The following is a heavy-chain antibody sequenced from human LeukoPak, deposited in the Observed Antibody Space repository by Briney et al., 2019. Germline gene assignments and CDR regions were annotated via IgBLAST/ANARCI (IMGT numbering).Heavy chain of an antibody. CDR1: GGSISSSSYY. V-gene: IGHV4-39*01. J-gene: IGHJ4*02. Sequence: SSETLSLTCTVSGGSISSSSYYWGWIRQPPGKGLEWIGSIYYGGSTYYNPSLKSRVTISVDTSKNQFSLKLSSVTAADTAVYYCARSQTTVTALFNYWGQGTLVTVSS. CDR2: IYYGGST. D-gene: IGHD4-17*01. CDR3: ARSQTTVTALFNY.